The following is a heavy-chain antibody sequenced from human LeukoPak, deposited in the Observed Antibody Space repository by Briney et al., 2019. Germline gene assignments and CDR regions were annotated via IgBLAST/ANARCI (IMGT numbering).Heavy chain of an antibody. D-gene: IGHD3-10*01. J-gene: IGHJ4*02. Sequence: GGSLRLSCAASGFTFSSYWMSWVRQAPGKGLEWVANIKQDGSEKYYVDSVKGRFTISRDNSKNTLYLQMNSLRAEDTAVYYCARDGNYYGSGTFDYWGQGTLVTVSS. CDR2: IKQDGSEK. CDR1: GFTFSSYW. V-gene: IGHV3-7*01. CDR3: ARDGNYYGSGTFDY.